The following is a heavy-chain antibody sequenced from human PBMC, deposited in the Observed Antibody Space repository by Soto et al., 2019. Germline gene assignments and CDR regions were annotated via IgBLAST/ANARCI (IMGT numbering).Heavy chain of an antibody. V-gene: IGHV3-74*01. Sequence: GGSLRLSCAASGFSFDNYWMHWVRQSPGKGLVWVSRISIDGSSTNYADSVKGRLTISRDNAKKTLYLLMNSLRAEDTAVYYCARDRAPGEMATTFDYWGLGTLVTVAS. J-gene: IGHJ4*02. CDR2: ISIDGSST. CDR3: ARDRAPGEMATTFDY. CDR1: GFSFDNYW.